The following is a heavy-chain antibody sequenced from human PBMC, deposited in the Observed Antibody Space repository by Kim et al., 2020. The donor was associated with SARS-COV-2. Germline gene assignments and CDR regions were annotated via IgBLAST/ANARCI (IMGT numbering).Heavy chain of an antibody. CDR2: INHSGST. CDR1: GGSFSGYY. J-gene: IGHJ6*02. V-gene: IGHV4-34*01. Sequence: SETLSLTCAVYGGSFSGYYWSWIRQPPGKGLEWIGEINHSGSTNYNPSLKSRVTISVDTSKNQFSLKLSSVTAADTAVYYCARLVVRGVFYYYYGMDVWGQGTTVTVSS. CDR3: ARLVVRGVFYYYYGMDV. D-gene: IGHD3-10*01.